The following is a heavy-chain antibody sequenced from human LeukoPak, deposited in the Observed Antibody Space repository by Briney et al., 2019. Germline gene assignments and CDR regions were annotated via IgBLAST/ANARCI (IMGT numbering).Heavy chain of an antibody. V-gene: IGHV3-30*04. CDR1: GFTFSSYA. J-gene: IGHJ4*02. D-gene: IGHD6-19*01. CDR2: ISYDGSNK. CDR3: ARAWQWLNIEY. Sequence: GGSLRLSCAASGFTFSSYAMHWVRQAPGKGLEWVAVISYDGSNKYYADSVKGRFTISRDNSKNTLYLQMNSLRAEDTAVYYCARAWQWLNIEYWGQGTLVTVSS.